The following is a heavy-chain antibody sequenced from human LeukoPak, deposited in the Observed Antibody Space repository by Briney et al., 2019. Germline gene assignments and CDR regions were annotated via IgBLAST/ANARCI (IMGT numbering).Heavy chain of an antibody. CDR3: ARGSLLGFGELSELFDP. CDR2: ISSSSSYI. Sequence: GGSLRLSCAASGSTFSSYSMNWVRQAPGKGLEWVSSISSSSSYIYYADSVKGRFTISRDNAKNSLYLQMNSLRAEDTAVYYCARGSLLGFGELSELFDPWGQGTLVTVSS. V-gene: IGHV3-21*01. D-gene: IGHD3-10*01. CDR1: GSTFSSYS. J-gene: IGHJ5*02.